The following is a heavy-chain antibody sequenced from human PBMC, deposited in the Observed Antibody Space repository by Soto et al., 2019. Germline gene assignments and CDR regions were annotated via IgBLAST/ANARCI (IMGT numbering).Heavy chain of an antibody. D-gene: IGHD1-26*01. Sequence: QVQLVQSGAEVKKPGASVKVSCKASGYTFNSYGISWLRQAPGQGLEWMGWISAYDGDTKYAQKFQGRVTMTTDTSTSTANMEVRSLRSDDPAVYYCARSSGTSYIWFDPWGQGPLVTVSS. CDR2: ISAYDGDT. CDR3: ARSSGTSYIWFDP. J-gene: IGHJ5*02. CDR1: GYTFNSYG. V-gene: IGHV1-18*01.